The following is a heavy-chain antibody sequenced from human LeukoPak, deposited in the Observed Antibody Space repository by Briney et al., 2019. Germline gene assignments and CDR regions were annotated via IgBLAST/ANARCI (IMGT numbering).Heavy chain of an antibody. CDR1: GFTFSSYS. D-gene: IGHD2-2*01. CDR3: ARGGPNCSSTSCYPTL. J-gene: IGHJ4*02. Sequence: QTGGSLRLSCAASGFTFSSYSMTWVRQAPGKGLEWVSSISSSSSYIYYADSVKGRFTISRDNAKNSLYLQMNSLRAEDTAVYYCARGGPNCSSTSCYPTLWGQGTLVTVSS. V-gene: IGHV3-21*01. CDR2: ISSSSSYI.